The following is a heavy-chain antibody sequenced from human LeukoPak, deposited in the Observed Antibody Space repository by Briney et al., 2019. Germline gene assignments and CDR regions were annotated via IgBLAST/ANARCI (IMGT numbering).Heavy chain of an antibody. D-gene: IGHD2-2*01. V-gene: IGHV1-46*01. CDR2: INPSGGST. CDR1: GYTFTSYY. Sequence: ASVKVSCKASGYTFTSYYMHWVRQAPGQGLEWMGIINPSGGSTSYAQKFQGRVTMTRDTSTSTVYMELSSLRSEDTAVYYCARESVVVVPAANYYYGMDVWGQGTTVTVSS. CDR3: ARESVVVVPAANYYYGMDV. J-gene: IGHJ6*02.